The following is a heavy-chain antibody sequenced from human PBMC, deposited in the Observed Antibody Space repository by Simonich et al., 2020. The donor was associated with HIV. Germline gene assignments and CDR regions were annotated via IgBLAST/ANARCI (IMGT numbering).Heavy chain of an antibody. CDR2: INPNSGGT. CDR3: ARDERRTNSHWYFDL. D-gene: IGHD1-7*01. CDR1: GYTFTSYD. V-gene: IGHV1-2*02. J-gene: IGHJ2*01. Sequence: QVQLVQSGAEVKKPGASVKVSCKASGYTFTSYDINWVRQATGQGLEWMGWINPNSGGTNYAQKFQGRVTMTRDTSISTAYMELSRLRSDDTAVYYCARDERRTNSHWYFDLWGRGTLVTVSS.